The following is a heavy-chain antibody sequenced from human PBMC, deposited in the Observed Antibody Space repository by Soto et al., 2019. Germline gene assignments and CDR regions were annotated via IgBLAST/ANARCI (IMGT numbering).Heavy chain of an antibody. J-gene: IGHJ6*02. CDR3: ARAFSGSYAYYGMDV. Sequence: EVQLVESGGGLIQPGGSLRLSCAASGFTVSSNYMSWVRQAPGKGLEWVSIIYGGSNTYYADSVKGRFTISRDSSKNKLYLQMNSLRAEDTAVYYCARAFSGSYAYYGMDVWGQGATVTVSS. D-gene: IGHD1-26*01. CDR2: IYGGSNT. V-gene: IGHV3-53*01. CDR1: GFTVSSNY.